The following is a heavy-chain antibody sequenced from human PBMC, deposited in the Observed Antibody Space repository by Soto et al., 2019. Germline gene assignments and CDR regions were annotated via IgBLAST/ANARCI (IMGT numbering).Heavy chain of an antibody. V-gene: IGHV3-23*01. CDR1: GFTFSSYA. J-gene: IGHJ5*02. CDR2: ISGSGGST. CDR3: AKVVADGAARQINWFDP. D-gene: IGHD6-6*01. Sequence: PGGSLRLSCAASGFTFSSYAMSWVRQAPGKGLEWVSAISGSGGSTYYADSVKGRFTISRDNSKNTPYLQMNSLRAEDTAVYYCAKVVADGAARQINWFDPWGQGTLVTVSS.